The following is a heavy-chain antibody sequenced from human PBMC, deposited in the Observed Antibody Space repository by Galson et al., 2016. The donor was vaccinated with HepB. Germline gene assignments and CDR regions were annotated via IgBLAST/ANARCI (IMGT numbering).Heavy chain of an antibody. CDR2: ISGSGGTT. V-gene: IGHV3-23*01. CDR1: GFTFSTYA. J-gene: IGHJ4*02. Sequence: SLRLSCAASGFTFSTYAMSWVRQAPGKGLECVSGISGSGGTTSYADSVKGRFTISRDNSKNTLFLQMNSLRAEDTAVYYCAKTLYGGNSDWGQGTLATVSS. D-gene: IGHD4-23*01. CDR3: AKTLYGGNSD.